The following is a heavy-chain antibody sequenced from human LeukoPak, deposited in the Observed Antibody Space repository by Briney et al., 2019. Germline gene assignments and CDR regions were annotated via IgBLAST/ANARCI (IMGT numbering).Heavy chain of an antibody. J-gene: IGHJ4*02. CDR3: ARQAGSGGCLDY. Sequence: PSETLSLTCVVSGYSISSGYWWSWVRQPPGKGLEWIGEIHHTGSTNYNPSLKSRVTISVDKSKNQFSLKLTSVTAADTAVYYCARQAGSGGCLDYWGQGTLVTVSS. D-gene: IGHD3-10*01. CDR2: IHHTGST. CDR1: GYSISSGYW. V-gene: IGHV4-4*02.